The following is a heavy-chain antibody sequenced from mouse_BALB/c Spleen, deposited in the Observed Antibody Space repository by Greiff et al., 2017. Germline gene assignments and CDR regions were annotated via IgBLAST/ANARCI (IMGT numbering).Heavy chain of an antibody. Sequence: EVQLQQSGPGLVKPSQSLSLTCSVTGYSITSGYYWNWIRQLPGNKLEWMGYISYDGSNNYNPSLKNRISITRDTSKNQFFLKLNSVTTEDTATYYCARDRKIYDGYYDYAMDFWGQGTSVTVSS. D-gene: IGHD2-3*01. J-gene: IGHJ4*01. CDR2: ISYDGSN. CDR3: ARDRKIYDGYYDYAMDF. V-gene: IGHV3-6*02. CDR1: GYSITSGYY.